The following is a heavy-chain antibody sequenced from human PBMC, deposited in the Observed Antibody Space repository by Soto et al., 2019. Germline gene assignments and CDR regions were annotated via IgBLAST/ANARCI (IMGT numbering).Heavy chain of an antibody. CDR2: ISSSSSYI. D-gene: IGHD1-26*01. CDR3: ARDRPDGRYNPFDY. J-gene: IGHJ4*02. CDR1: GFTFSSYS. V-gene: IGHV3-21*01. Sequence: GSLIPPCTASGFTFSSYSMNWVRQAPGKGLEWVSSISSSSSYIYYADSVKGRFTISRDNAKNSLYLQMNSLRAEDTAVYYCARDRPDGRYNPFDYWGQGTLVTVSS.